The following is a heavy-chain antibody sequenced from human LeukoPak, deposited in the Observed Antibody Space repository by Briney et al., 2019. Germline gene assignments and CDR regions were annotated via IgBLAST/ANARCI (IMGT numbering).Heavy chain of an antibody. J-gene: IGHJ6*04. CDR1: GFTFSSYS. CDR3: ARVHYDFWSGPLGV. CDR2: VSSGSTYI. D-gene: IGHD3-3*01. V-gene: IGHV3-21*01. Sequence: GGSLRLSCAASGFTFSSYSMNWVRQAPGEGLEWVSSVSSGSTYIYYADSVKGRFTISRDNAKNSLYLQMNSLRAEDTAVYYCARVHYDFWSGPLGVWGKGTTVTVSS.